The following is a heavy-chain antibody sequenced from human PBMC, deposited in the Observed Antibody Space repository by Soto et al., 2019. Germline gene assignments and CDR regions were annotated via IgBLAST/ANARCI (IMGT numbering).Heavy chain of an antibody. CDR3: ARDWRYGYNHGPDY. CDR2: IKPDGSEK. J-gene: IGHJ4*02. D-gene: IGHD5-12*01. Sequence: EVQLVESGGDLVQPGGSLGLSCAASGFTFNYYWMSWVRQAPGKGLEWVANIKPDGSEKYYADSVKGRFTISRDNAENSVYLQMNSPRAEDTAVYYCARDWRYGYNHGPDYWGQGSLVTVSS. CDR1: GFTFNYYW. V-gene: IGHV3-7*04.